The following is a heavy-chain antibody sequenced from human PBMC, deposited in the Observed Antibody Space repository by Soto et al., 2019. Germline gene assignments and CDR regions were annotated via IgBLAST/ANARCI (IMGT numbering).Heavy chain of an antibody. J-gene: IGHJ6*02. CDR1: GFTVSSNY. D-gene: IGHD5-12*01. V-gene: IGHV3-53*01. Sequence: PGGSLRLSCAASGFTVSSNYMSWVRQSPGKGLEWVSVIYSGGSTYYADSVKGRFTISRDNSKNTLYLQMSSLRAEDTAVYYCARAQMGYDGFPDYYYYYGMDVWGQGTTVTVSS. CDR2: IYSGGST. CDR3: ARAQMGYDGFPDYYYYYGMDV.